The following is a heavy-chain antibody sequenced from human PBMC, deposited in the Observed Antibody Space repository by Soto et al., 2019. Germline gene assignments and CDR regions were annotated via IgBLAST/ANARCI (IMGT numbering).Heavy chain of an antibody. CDR1: GYSITAGGYY. D-gene: IGHD6-19*01. CDR3: ARMYSSGSGWFHP. V-gene: IGHV4-31*03. CDR2: FYSSGSI. Sequence: TLSLTCFVSGYSITAGGYYWSWIRHHPGKGLEWIGSFYSSGSIIYNPSLRSRVSISGDTSSNQFSMSLTSVTAADTARYYCARMYSSGSGWFHPWGQGTLVTVSS. J-gene: IGHJ5*02.